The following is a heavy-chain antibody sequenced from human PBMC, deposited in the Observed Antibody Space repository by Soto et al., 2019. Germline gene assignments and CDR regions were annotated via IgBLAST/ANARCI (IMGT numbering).Heavy chain of an antibody. CDR2: ISAYNGNT. Sequence: ASVKLSCKASGYTFTSYGISWVRQAPGQGLEWMGWISAYNGNTNYAQKLQGRVTMTTDTSTSTAYMELRSLRSDDTAVYYCARDQTYYYDSSGRTKDYWGQGTLVTVSS. V-gene: IGHV1-18*01. CDR3: ARDQTYYYDSSGRTKDY. D-gene: IGHD3-22*01. CDR1: GYTFTSYG. J-gene: IGHJ4*02.